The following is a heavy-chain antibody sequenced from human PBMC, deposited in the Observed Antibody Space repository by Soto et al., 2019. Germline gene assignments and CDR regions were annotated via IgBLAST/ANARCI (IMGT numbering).Heavy chain of an antibody. Sequence: SETLSLSCSVSGDSISNLDYFWAWIRQPPGQALEYIGYIYKSATTYYNPSFESRVAISVDTSKSQFSLNVTSVTAADTAVYFCARGRYCLTGRCFPNWFDSWGQGALVTVSS. D-gene: IGHD7-27*01. CDR1: GDSISNLDYF. CDR2: IYKSATT. J-gene: IGHJ5*01. CDR3: ARGRYCLTGRCFPNWFDS. V-gene: IGHV4-30-4*01.